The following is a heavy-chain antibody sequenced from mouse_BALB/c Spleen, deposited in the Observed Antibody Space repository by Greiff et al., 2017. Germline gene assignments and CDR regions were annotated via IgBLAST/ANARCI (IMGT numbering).Heavy chain of an antibody. V-gene: IGHV5-6*01. CDR2: ISSGGSYT. CDR3: ARKVRQDFDY. CDR1: GFTFSSYG. Sequence: EVNLVESGGDLVKPGGSLKLSCAASGFTFSSYGMSWVRQTPDKRLEWVATISSGGSYTYYPDSVKGRFTISRDNAKNTLYLQMSSLKSEDTAMYYCARKVRQDFDYWGQGTTLTVSS. D-gene: IGHD2-14*01. J-gene: IGHJ2*01.